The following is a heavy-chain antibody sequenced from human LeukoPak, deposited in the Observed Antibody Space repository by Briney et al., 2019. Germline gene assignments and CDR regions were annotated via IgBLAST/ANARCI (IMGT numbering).Heavy chain of an antibody. CDR1: GFSFSSYW. D-gene: IGHD6-13*01. CDR2: INRDGSNT. V-gene: IGHV3-74*01. CDR3: AREYSSWFDS. Sequence: GGSVRLSCAASGFSFSSYWMHWVRQAPGKGLVWVSRINRDGSNTFYADSVRGRFTISRDNAKNTLYLQMNSLRAEDTAVYYCAREYSSWFDSWGQGTLVTVSS. J-gene: IGHJ5*01.